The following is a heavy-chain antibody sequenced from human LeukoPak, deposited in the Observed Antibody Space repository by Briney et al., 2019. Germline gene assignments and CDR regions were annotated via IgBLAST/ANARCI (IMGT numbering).Heavy chain of an antibody. CDR1: GYTFTSYD. J-gene: IGHJ6*02. D-gene: IGHD2-2*01. V-gene: IGHV1-8*01. CDR3: ARGLLVVVPAAISWMNYYYYGMDV. CDR2: MSPNSGNT. Sequence: ASVKVSCKASGYTFTSYDINWVRQATGQGLEWMGWMSPNSGNTGYAQKFQGRVTMTRNTSISTAYMELSSLRSEDTAVYYCARGLLVVVPAAISWMNYYYYGMDVWGQGTTVTVSS.